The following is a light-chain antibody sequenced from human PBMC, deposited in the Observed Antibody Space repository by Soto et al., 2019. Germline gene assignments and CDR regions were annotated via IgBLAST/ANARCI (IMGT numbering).Light chain of an antibody. CDR2: GSS. Sequence: EVVLTQSPGTLSLSPGERATLSCRASQSVSNNYFSWYQQKPGQAPRLLIFGSSDRATGIPDMFSGSGSETDFTLTISRLEPEDFAVYYCQQYGSSPPYTVGQGTKLEIK. J-gene: IGKJ2*01. CDR3: QQYGSSPPYT. CDR1: QSVSNNY. V-gene: IGKV3-20*01.